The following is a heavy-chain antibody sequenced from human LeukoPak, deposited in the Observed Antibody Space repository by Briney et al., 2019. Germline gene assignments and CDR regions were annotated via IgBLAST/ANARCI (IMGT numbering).Heavy chain of an antibody. CDR1: GFTFNNVG. CDR2: IYSGGST. Sequence: GGSLRLSCAASGFTFNNVGMSWVRQAPGKGLEWVSVIYSGGSTYYADSVKGRFTISRDNSKNTLYLQMNSLRAEDTAVYYCARDSETPFDYWGQGTLVTVSS. CDR3: ARDSETPFDY. D-gene: IGHD1-26*01. V-gene: IGHV3-53*01. J-gene: IGHJ4*02.